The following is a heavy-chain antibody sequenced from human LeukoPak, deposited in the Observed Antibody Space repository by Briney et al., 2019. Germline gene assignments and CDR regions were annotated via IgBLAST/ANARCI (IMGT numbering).Heavy chain of an antibody. J-gene: IGHJ4*02. Sequence: GGSLRLSCAASGFTFSLYWMSWVRQAPGKGLEWVANIKEDGSDEYYVDSVKGRFTISRDNAKNSLYLQMNSLRVDDTAVYYCARDYPRFTFAAPHFDYWGQGALVTVSS. D-gene: IGHD2-15*01. CDR2: IKEDGSDE. CDR1: GFTFSLYW. V-gene: IGHV3-7*01. CDR3: ARDYPRFTFAAPHFDY.